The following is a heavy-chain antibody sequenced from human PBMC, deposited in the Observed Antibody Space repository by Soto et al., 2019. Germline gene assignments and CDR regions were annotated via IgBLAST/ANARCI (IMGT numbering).Heavy chain of an antibody. Sequence: QVQMVQSGAEVKKPGASVKVSCKASGYTFASYGVVWVRQAPGQGLEWMGWISGFNGNTNYAPNLQGRVTMTRDISTSTAYMELRNLRSVDTAVYYCARDGSGFHDYWGQGTLVTVSS. J-gene: IGHJ4*02. D-gene: IGHD3-10*01. CDR3: ARDGSGFHDY. CDR1: GYTFASYG. CDR2: ISGFNGNT. V-gene: IGHV1-18*01.